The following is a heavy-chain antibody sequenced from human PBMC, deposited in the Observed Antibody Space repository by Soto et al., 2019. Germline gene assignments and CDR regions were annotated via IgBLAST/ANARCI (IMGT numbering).Heavy chain of an antibody. Sequence: QLQLQESGPGLVKPSATMSLTCTVSGGSISSSNCYWGWIRQPPGKGLEWIGSIYYSGSTYYTPSRKRRVTISVDTSKNRFSLKLSSVTAADTPVYYCARKPYCSSTSCYPFSNWFDPWGQGTLVTVSS. CDR3: ARKPYCSSTSCYPFSNWFDP. V-gene: IGHV4-39*01. CDR2: IYYSGST. D-gene: IGHD2-2*01. CDR1: GGSISSSNCY. J-gene: IGHJ5*02.